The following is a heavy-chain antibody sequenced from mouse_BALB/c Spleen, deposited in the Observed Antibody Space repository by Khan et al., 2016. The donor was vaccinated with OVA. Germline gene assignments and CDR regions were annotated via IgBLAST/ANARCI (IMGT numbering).Heavy chain of an antibody. CDR2: INPVSDYT. CDR1: GYTFTSYT. J-gene: IGHJ3*01. CDR3: AKEGAYDSSDGWFAY. Sequence: QVQLKQSGAELTRPGASVKMSCKASGYTFTSYTMHWVKQRPGQGLEWIGYINPVSDYTNYNQNFKDKATLTADKSSSTAYMPLRSLAAEDSAVYSCAKEGAYDSSDGWFAYWGQGTLVTVST. V-gene: IGHV1-4*01. D-gene: IGHD2-12*01.